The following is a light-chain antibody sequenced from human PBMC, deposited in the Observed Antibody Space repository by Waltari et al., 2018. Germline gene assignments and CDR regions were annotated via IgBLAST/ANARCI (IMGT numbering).Light chain of an antibody. J-gene: IGLJ3*02. CDR3: ATWDDRLSFWV. CDR1: SSDLRSNY. CDR2: KSS. V-gene: IGLV1-47*01. Sequence: QSVLTQAPPASGTPGQRLTLPCSGSSSDLRSNYGHWYQQFPGPAPRLLIYKSSQRPSGVPDRFSGSKSGTSASLAISGLRSEDEADYYCATWDDRLSFWVFGEGTSLTVL.